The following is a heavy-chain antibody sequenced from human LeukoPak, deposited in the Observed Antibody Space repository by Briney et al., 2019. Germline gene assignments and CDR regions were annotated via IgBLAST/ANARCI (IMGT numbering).Heavy chain of an antibody. CDR3: ARDPYDFWSGYCDY. J-gene: IGHJ4*02. D-gene: IGHD3-3*01. CDR2: INSDGSST. V-gene: IGHV3-74*01. CDR1: GFTFSSYW. Sequence: GGSLRLSCATTGFTFSSYWMHWVRQAPGKGLVWVSRINSDGSSTSYADSVKGRFTISRDNAKNTLYLQMNSLRAEDTAVYYCARDPYDFWSGYCDYWGQGTLVTVSS.